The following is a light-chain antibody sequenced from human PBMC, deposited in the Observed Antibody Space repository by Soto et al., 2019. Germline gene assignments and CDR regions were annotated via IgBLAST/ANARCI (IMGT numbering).Light chain of an antibody. Sequence: QSVLTQPPSVSGSPGQSVTISCTGASSDVGSYNRVSWYQQFPATAPKLLIYEVSNRPSGVPDRFSGSKSGNTASLTISGLQAVDEADYYCSSYTSSSTYVFGTGTKVTVL. V-gene: IGLV2-18*02. CDR3: SSYTSSSTYV. CDR2: EVS. J-gene: IGLJ1*01. CDR1: SSDVGSYNR.